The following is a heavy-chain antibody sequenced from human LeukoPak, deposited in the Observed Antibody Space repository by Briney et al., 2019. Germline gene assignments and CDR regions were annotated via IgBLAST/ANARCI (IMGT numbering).Heavy chain of an antibody. J-gene: IGHJ6*03. Sequence: GGSLRLSCAASGFTFSSYSMNWVRQAPGKGLEWVSSISSSSSYIYYADSVKGRFTISRDNAKNSLYLQMNSLRAEDTAVYYCARAGLVTHMGYYYYYMDVWGKGTTVTVSS. CDR3: ARAGLVTHMGYYYYYMDV. D-gene: IGHD2-21*02. V-gene: IGHV3-21*01. CDR2: ISSSSSYI. CDR1: GFTFSSYS.